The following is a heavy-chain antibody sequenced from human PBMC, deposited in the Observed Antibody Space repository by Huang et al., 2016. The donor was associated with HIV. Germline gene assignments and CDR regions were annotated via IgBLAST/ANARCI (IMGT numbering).Heavy chain of an antibody. CDR1: GGSIRSSDYH. CDR3: ARHREGPVAYYSGWGSHLNYMDV. CDR2: IYEKGRT. Sequence: QLLLQESGPGLVKPSEALALTCAVSGGSIRSSDYHWGWIRQPPGKGLEWIGSIYEKGRTHYSPSLKSRVTIAVDTSKNLFFLHLTSMTAADTAVYYCARHREGPVAYYSGWGSHLNYMDVWGRGRTVVVSS. D-gene: IGHD3-10*01. V-gene: IGHV4-39*01. J-gene: IGHJ6*03.